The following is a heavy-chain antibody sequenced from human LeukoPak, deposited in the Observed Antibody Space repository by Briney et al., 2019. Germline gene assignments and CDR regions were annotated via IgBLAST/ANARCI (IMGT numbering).Heavy chain of an antibody. CDR3: ARDPAEHLVGIDY. J-gene: IGHJ4*02. CDR2: VNPNSGDT. CDR1: GYTFTGYF. V-gene: IGHV1-2*02. Sequence: ASVKVSCKASGYTFTGYFMHWVRQAPGRGLEWMGWVNPNSGDTNYEQKFQGRVTMTRDTSIGTAYMELSGLRSGDTAVYYCARDPAEHLVGIDYWGQGTLVTVSS. D-gene: IGHD6-6*01.